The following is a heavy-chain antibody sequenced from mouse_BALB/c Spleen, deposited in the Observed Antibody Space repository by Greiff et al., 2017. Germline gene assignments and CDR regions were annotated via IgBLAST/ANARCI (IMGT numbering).Heavy chain of an antibody. CDR1: GYTFTSYW. V-gene: IGHV1S81*02. D-gene: IGHD1-1*01. J-gene: IGHJ4*01. CDR3: ARDYYGSSFYAMDY. Sequence: QVQLKESGAELVKPGASVKLSCKASGYTFTSYWMHWVKQRPGQGLEWIGEINPSNGRTNYNEKFKSKATLTVDKSSSTAYMQLSSLTSEDSAVYYCARDYYGSSFYAMDYWGQGTSVTVSS. CDR2: INPSNGRT.